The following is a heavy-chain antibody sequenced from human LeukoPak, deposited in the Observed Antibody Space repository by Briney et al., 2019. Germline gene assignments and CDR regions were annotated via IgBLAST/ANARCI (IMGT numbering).Heavy chain of an antibody. V-gene: IGHV3-30*04. J-gene: IGHJ6*02. CDR1: GFTFSSYA. Sequence: GGSLRLSCAASGFTFSSYAMHWVRQAPGKGLEWVAVISYDGSNKYYADSVKGRFTISRDNSKNTLYLQMNSLRAEDTAVYYYARDRRDYGDEAYYYYYGMDVWGQGTTVTVSS. D-gene: IGHD4-17*01. CDR3: ARDRRDYGDEAYYYYYGMDV. CDR2: ISYDGSNK.